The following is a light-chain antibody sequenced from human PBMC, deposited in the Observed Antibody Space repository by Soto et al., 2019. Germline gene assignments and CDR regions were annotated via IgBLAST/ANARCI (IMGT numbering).Light chain of an antibody. CDR1: QSVRNW. CDR3: QQYDAFPLT. CDR2: KTS. V-gene: IGKV1-5*03. Sequence: IQMTQTPSTMSASVGDGVTITCRASQSVRNWLAWFQQKPGKPPKLLIYKTSRLESGVPSRFNGSGYGTDFTLTISRLQPDDFATYYCQQYDAFPLTFGQGTKLE. J-gene: IGKJ2*01.